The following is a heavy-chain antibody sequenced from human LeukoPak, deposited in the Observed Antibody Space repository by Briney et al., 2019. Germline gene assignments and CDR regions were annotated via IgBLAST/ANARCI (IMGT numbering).Heavy chain of an antibody. Sequence: PSETLSLTCAVSGGSISSSNWWSWVRQPPGKGLEWIGRIYTSGSTNYNPSLKSRVTISVDTSKNQFSLKLSSVTAADTAVYYCARGYDSSGYYQTYYFDYWGQGTLVTVSS. CDR1: GGSISSSNW. D-gene: IGHD3-22*01. V-gene: IGHV4-4*02. CDR2: IYTSGST. J-gene: IGHJ4*02. CDR3: ARGYDSSGYYQTYYFDY.